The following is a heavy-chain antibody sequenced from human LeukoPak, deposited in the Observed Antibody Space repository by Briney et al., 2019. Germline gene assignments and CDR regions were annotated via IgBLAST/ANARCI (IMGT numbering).Heavy chain of an antibody. V-gene: IGHV3-20*04. J-gene: IGHJ4*02. CDR2: INWNGGST. D-gene: IGHD6-19*01. CDR3: ARGARGSGWYFDY. Sequence: PSETLSLTCTVSGDSISSGDYYWSWVRQAPGKGLEWVSTINWNGGSTGYADSVKGRFTISRDNAKNSLYLQMNSLRVDDTALYYCARGARGSGWYFDYWGQGTLVTVSS. CDR1: GDSISSGDYY.